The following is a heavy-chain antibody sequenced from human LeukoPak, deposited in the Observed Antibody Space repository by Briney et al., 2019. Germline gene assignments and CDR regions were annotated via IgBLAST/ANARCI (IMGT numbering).Heavy chain of an antibody. CDR3: ARLRYCYDTHCLPDY. J-gene: IGHJ4*02. CDR1: GGSISGYY. Sequence: SETLSLTCSVSGGSISGYYWSWIRQPPGKRLECIGYIHYSGSTNYNPPLKSRVTVSVDTSNNRFSLRLTSVTAADTAVYYCARLRYCYDTHCLPDYWGQGTLVTVSS. V-gene: IGHV4-59*01. D-gene: IGHD3-9*01. CDR2: IHYSGST.